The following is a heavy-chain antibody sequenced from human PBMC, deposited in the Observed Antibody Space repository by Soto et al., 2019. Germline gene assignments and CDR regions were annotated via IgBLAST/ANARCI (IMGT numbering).Heavy chain of an antibody. V-gene: IGHV4-59*13. CDR2: VDHTGST. CDR3: ARRLFGSGWTLDS. Sequence: SDPRCRTYGAPGAASTTCYWSWVRPERGKGLEWIGNVDHTGSTDYNSSLKSRVTISVDTSKNQFSLKVNSVTAADTAVHYCARRLFGSGWTLDSLGQGARVTVSS. D-gene: IGHD6-19*01. CDR1: GAASTTCY. J-gene: IGHJ4*02.